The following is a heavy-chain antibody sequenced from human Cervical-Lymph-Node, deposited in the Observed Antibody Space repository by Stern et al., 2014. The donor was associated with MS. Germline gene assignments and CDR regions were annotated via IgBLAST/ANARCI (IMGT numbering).Heavy chain of an antibody. CDR3: ARHDGWLPHY. CDR1: GGSISRSTYY. J-gene: IGHJ4*02. CDR2: IYYSGTT. V-gene: IGHV4-39*01. Sequence: QVQLQESGPGLVKPSETLSLTCSVSGGSISRSTYYWGWIRQPPGKGLEWIGSIYYSGTTYYNPSLKSRVTIDTSTNQFSLTLTSVTAADTAVYYCARHDGWLPHYWSQGTLVTVSS. D-gene: IGHD5-12*01.